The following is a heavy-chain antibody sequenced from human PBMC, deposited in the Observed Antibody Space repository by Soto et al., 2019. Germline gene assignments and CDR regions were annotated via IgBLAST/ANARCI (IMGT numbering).Heavy chain of an antibody. V-gene: IGHV4-59*01. CDR2: IYYSGST. CDR1: GGSISSYY. J-gene: IGHJ4*02. Sequence: QVQLQESGPGLVKPSETLSLTCTVSGGSISSYYWSWIRQPPGKGLEWIGYIYYSGSTNYNPSLNRRVTISVDTSKNQFSLKLSSVTAADTAVYYCARVSDSSSGAYYFDYWGQGTLVTVSS. D-gene: IGHD6-13*01. CDR3: ARVSDSSSGAYYFDY.